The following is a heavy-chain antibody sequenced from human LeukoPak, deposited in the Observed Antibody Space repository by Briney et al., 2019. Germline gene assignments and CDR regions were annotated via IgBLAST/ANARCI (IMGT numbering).Heavy chain of an antibody. V-gene: IGHV3-23*01. CDR3: ARDLLGDY. CDR1: GFTFSSYA. Sequence: GGSLRLSCAASGFTFSSYAMSWVRQAPGKGLECISGFSGSGGSTYYADSVKGRFTISRDNAKNSLYLQMNSLRAEDTAVYYCARDLLGDYWGQGTLVTVSS. J-gene: IGHJ4*02. CDR2: FSGSGGST.